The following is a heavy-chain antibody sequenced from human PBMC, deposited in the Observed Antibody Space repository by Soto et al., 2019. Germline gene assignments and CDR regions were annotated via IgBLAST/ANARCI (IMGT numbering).Heavy chain of an antibody. CDR1: GGSISSYY. CDR3: ARESLAYCGGDCSSPYYYYYGMDV. J-gene: IGHJ6*02. CDR2: IYYSGST. D-gene: IGHD2-21*02. V-gene: IGHV4-59*01. Sequence: SETLSLTCTVSGGSISSYYWSWIRQPPGKGLEWIGYIYYSGSTNYNPSLKSRVTISVDTSKNQFSLKLSSVTAADTAVYYCARESLAYCGGDCSSPYYYYYGMDVWGQGTTVTVS.